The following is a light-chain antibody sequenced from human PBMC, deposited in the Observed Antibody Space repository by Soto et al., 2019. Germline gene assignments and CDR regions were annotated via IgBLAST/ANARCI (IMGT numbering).Light chain of an antibody. Sequence: TQSPDTLSWSPMERATLPCTSSQSVSSSYLAWSQQKPGQAPRLLIYGASGRATGIRARFSGSGSGTEFTLTISSLQSEDFAVYYCQQYNNWLITFGQGTRLEIK. CDR3: QQYNNWLIT. V-gene: IGKV3-15*01. CDR1: QSVSSSY. CDR2: GAS. J-gene: IGKJ5*01.